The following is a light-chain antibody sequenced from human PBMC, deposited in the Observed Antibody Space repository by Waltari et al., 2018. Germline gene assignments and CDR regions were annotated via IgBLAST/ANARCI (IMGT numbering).Light chain of an antibody. V-gene: IGLV1-47*02. Sequence: QSVLTQPPSASEAARKSVTISCSGSSSNIGSNSVSWYQHLPGTAPKLLIYFNDQLASGVSDRFSGAKSGTSASLAISGLQTEDEADYYCATWDDSLGGVLFGGGTRLTVL. CDR2: FND. CDR1: SSNIGSNS. CDR3: ATWDDSLGGVL. J-gene: IGLJ2*01.